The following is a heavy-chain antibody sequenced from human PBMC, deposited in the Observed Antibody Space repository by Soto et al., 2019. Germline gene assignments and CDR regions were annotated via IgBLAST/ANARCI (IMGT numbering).Heavy chain of an antibody. V-gene: IGHV3-74*01. Sequence: EVQLVESGGGLVQPGGSLRLSCAASGFAFSTYWMHWVRQAPGKGLLWVARIKFDGSSTYSADSVKGRFTISRDDANITLYLQMNGLRVDDTAVYYCARGAKNIDAIDVWGQGTTVTVSS. J-gene: IGHJ6*02. CDR1: GFAFSTYW. CDR3: ARGAKNIDAIDV. CDR2: IKFDGSST.